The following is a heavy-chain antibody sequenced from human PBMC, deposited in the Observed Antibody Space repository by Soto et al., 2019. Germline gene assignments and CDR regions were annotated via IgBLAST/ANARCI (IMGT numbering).Heavy chain of an antibody. D-gene: IGHD5-12*01. Sequence: GAPRISCSAPGFTLSSYSINWVRQAPGEGAGWVSSISSSSSCIYYADSVKGRFTISRDNAKNSLYLQMNSLRAEDTAAYYCARVSGGYDYEEPNYYYYYMDVWGKGTTVTVSS. V-gene: IGHV3-21*01. CDR3: ARVSGGYDYEEPNYYYYYMDV. CDR2: ISSSSSCI. CDR1: GFTLSSYS. J-gene: IGHJ6*03.